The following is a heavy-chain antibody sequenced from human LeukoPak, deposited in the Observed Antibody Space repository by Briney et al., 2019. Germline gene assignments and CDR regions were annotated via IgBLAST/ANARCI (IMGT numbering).Heavy chain of an antibody. CDR1: GYTFTSYD. V-gene: IGHV1-8*03. D-gene: IGHD6-13*01. J-gene: IGHJ3*02. CDR3: AREIADLADAFDI. Sequence: ASVKVSCKASGYTFTSYDINWVRQATGQGLEWMGWMNPNSGNTGYAQKFRGRVTITRNTSISTAYMELSSLRSEDTAVYYCAREIADLADAFDIWGQGTMVTVSS. CDR2: MNPNSGNT.